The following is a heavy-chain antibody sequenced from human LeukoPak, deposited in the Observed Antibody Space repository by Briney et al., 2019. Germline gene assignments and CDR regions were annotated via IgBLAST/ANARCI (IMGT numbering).Heavy chain of an antibody. V-gene: IGHV3-30*02. CDR3: AKFGRLVPAAIQAVDY. CDR1: GFTFDDYG. J-gene: IGHJ4*02. CDR2: IRYDGSNK. D-gene: IGHD2-2*02. Sequence: GRSLRLSCAASGFTFDDYGMHWVRQAPGKGLEWVAFIRYDGSNKYYADALKGRFTISRDNSKNTLYLQMNSLRAEDTAVYYCAKFGRLVPAAIQAVDYWGQGTLVTVSS.